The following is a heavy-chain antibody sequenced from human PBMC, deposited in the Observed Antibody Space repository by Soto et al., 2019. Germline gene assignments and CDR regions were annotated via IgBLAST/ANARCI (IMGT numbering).Heavy chain of an antibody. CDR1: GFTFFNFG. D-gene: IGHD5-18*01. CDR2: ISFDGNTE. J-gene: IGHJ4*02. V-gene: IGHV3-30*18. CDR3: TKDREDTAMSFNH. Sequence: QVQLVESGGGVVQPGRSLRLSCAASGFTFFNFGMHWVRQSPGKGLEWLAVISFDGNTEYYADSVKGRFTISRDNSNNTLFLQMNSLRGEDTAGYYCTKDREDTAMSFNHWGQGTPVTGSS.